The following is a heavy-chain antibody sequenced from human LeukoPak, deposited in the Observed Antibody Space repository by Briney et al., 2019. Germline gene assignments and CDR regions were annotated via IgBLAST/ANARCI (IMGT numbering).Heavy chain of an antibody. J-gene: IGHJ4*02. V-gene: IGHV1-3*01. CDR3: ARVWGSSWYGYYFDY. CDR2: INAGNGNT. CDR1: GYTFTSYA. D-gene: IGHD6-13*01. Sequence: ASVKVSCKASGYTFTSYAMHWVRQAPGQRLEWMGWINAGNGNTKYSQKFQGRVTITRDTSASTAYMELSSLRSEDTAVYYCARVWGSSWYGYYFDYWGQGTLVTVSS.